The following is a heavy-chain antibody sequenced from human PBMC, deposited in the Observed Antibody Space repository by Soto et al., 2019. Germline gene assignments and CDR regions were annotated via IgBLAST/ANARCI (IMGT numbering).Heavy chain of an antibody. J-gene: IGHJ3*02. CDR1: GGSISSYY. D-gene: IGHD5-12*01. CDR2: IYYSGRT. Sequence: QVQLQESGPGLVKPSETLSLTCTVSGGSISSYYWSWIRQPPGKGLEWIGYIYYSGRTNYNPSLKSRVTISVDTSKNQFSLKLSSVTAADTAVYYCARGNQWLRLTDAFDIWGQGTMVTVSS. V-gene: IGHV4-59*08. CDR3: ARGNQWLRLTDAFDI.